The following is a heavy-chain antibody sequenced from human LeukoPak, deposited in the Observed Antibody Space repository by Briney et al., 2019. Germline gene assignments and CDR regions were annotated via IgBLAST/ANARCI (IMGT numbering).Heavy chain of an antibody. J-gene: IGHJ6*04. CDR3: AELGITMIGGV. Sequence: GGSLRLSCVASGFTFNNYEMNWVRQAPGKGLEWVSDIRSGGRAIHYADSVKGRFTISRDNAKNSLYLQMNSLRAEDAAVYYCAELGITMIGGVWGKGTTVTISS. CDR1: GFTFNNYE. D-gene: IGHD3-10*02. CDR2: IRSGGRAI. V-gene: IGHV3-48*03.